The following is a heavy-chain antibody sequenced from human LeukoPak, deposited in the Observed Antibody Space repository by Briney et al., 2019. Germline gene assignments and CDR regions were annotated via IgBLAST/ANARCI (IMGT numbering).Heavy chain of an antibody. CDR3: ARGQGAVTTVY. D-gene: IGHD4-17*01. CDR2: ISYDGSNK. J-gene: IGHJ4*02. V-gene: IGHV3-30-3*01. CDR1: GFSFSSYA. Sequence: GGSLRLSCAASGFSFSSYAMHWVRQAPGKGLEWVAVISYDGSNKYYTDSVKGRLTISRDNSKSTLYLQMNSLSAEDTAVYYCARGQGAVTTVYWGQGTLVSVSS.